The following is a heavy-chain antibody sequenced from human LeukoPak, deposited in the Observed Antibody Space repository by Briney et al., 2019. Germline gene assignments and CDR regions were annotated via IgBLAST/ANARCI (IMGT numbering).Heavy chain of an antibody. J-gene: IGHJ4*02. CDR1: GFTFSNYW. CDR2: IKQDGSEQ. CDR3: ASLYDYGANSDFDY. V-gene: IGHV3-7*01. Sequence: GGSLRLFCAASGFTFSNYWMSWVRQAPGKGLEWVANIKQDGSEQYYVDSVKGRFTISRDNAKNSLSLHMSSLRAEDTAVYFCASLYDYGANSDFDYWGQGTLVAVSS. D-gene: IGHD4/OR15-4a*01.